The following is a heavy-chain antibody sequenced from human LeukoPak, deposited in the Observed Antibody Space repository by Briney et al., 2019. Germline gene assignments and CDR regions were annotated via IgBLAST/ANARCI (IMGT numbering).Heavy chain of an antibody. CDR3: ARVYYYYDSSGYYPDSQSYDY. CDR2: ISAYNGNT. J-gene: IGHJ4*02. V-gene: IGHV1-18*01. Sequence: WASVKVSCKASGYTFTSYGISWVRQAPGQGLEWMGWISAYNGNTNYAQKLQGRVTMTTDTSTSTAYMELRSLRSEDTAVYYCARVYYYYDSSGYYPDSQSYDYWGQGTLVTVSS. D-gene: IGHD3-22*01. CDR1: GYTFTSYG.